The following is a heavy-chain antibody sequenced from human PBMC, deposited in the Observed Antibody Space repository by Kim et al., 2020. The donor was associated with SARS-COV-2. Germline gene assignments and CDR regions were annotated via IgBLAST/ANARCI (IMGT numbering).Heavy chain of an antibody. CDR3: ARGYAFDI. CDR1: GDSVSSNSIA. Sequence: SQTLSLTCARAGDSVSSNSIAWNWIRQSPSRGLEWLGRTYYRSKWYNDYSPSVKGRITISPDTSKNHFSLQLNSVSPEDTAVYYCARGYAFDIWGPGTLVTVSS. V-gene: IGHV6-1*01. J-gene: IGHJ3*02. CDR2: TYYRSKWYN.